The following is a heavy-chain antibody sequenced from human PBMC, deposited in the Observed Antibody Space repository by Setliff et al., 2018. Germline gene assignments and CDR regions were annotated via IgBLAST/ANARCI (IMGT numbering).Heavy chain of an antibody. CDR2: ISAYNGNT. Sequence: ASVKVSCKASGYTFTSYGISWVRQAPGQGLEWMGWISAYNGNTNYAQKLQGRVSMTTDTSTSTAYMELRSLRSDDTAVYYCARGRPTANPYYYYYMDVWGKGTTLTVSS. J-gene: IGHJ6*03. V-gene: IGHV1-18*01. CDR1: GYTFTSYG. D-gene: IGHD4-4*01. CDR3: ARGRPTANPYYYYYMDV.